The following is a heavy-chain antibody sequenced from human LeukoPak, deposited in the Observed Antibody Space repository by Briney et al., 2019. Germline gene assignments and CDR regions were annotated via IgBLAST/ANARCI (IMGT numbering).Heavy chain of an antibody. J-gene: IGHJ4*02. CDR1: GFTMKNFG. CDR3: VKGADTNYNFADSFYFES. V-gene: IGHV3-33*03. CDR2: IWYDGSQR. D-gene: IGHD5-24*01. Sequence: PGTSQRLSCAVSGFTMKNFGMHWVHQAPGKGLEWVAVIWYDGSQRHYIDSVKGRFTISRENSMNTLSLEMNGLRVEYRAVYYCVKGADTNYNFADSFYFESWGQPTLVIVSS.